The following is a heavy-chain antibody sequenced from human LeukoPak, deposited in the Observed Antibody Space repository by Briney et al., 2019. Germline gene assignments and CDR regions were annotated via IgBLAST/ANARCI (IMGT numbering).Heavy chain of an antibody. J-gene: IGHJ4*02. CDR1: GFTFSSYA. D-gene: IGHD3-10*01. CDR2: ISGSGGST. Sequence: GGSLRLSCAASGFTFSSYAMSWVRQAPGKGLEWVSAISGSGGSTYYADSVKGRFTISRDNSMNTLYLQMNSLRAEDTAVYYCASKWFGELLSDYWGQGTLVTVSS. CDR3: ASKWFGELLSDY. V-gene: IGHV3-23*01.